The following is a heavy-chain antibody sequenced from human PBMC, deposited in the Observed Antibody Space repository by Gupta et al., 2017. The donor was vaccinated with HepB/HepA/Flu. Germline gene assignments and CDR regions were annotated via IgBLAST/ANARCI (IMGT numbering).Heavy chain of an antibody. Sequence: EVQVVESGGGSVQPGGSLKLSCVVSGFTSDNHAMHWVRQVPGKGLEWVSAISLVNDGIGYADSVKGRFTISTDNAKNSVYLQMNSLRPEDTALYRCVKDLSPGGMDVWGQGTTVTVSS. J-gene: IGHJ6*02. CDR1: GFTSDNHA. CDR2: ISLVNDGI. CDR3: VKDLSPGGMDV. D-gene: IGHD3-16*02. V-gene: IGHV3-9*02.